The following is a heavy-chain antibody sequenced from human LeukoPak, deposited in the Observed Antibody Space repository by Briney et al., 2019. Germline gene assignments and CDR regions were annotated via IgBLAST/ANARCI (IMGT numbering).Heavy chain of an antibody. Sequence: GASVKVSCMASGYTFTVYYMHWGRHAPGQGLWWMGWINAKSDGPNYAQKFQGRVTMTRDTSISTAYMELSRLRSDDTAVYYCATTTPAPKSLQWLVQGDDAFDIWGQGTMVTVSS. CDR1: GYTFTVYY. CDR3: ATTTPAPKSLQWLVQGDDAFDI. CDR2: INAKSDGP. V-gene: IGHV1-2*02. D-gene: IGHD6-19*01. J-gene: IGHJ3*02.